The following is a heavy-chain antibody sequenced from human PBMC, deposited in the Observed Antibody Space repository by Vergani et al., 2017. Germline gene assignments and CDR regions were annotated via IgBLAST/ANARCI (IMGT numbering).Heavy chain of an antibody. CDR2: ISSSSSYI. CDR3: ARDDYGGRGFDYYFDY. J-gene: IGHJ4*02. D-gene: IGHD3-16*01. CDR1: GFTFDDYA. Sequence: EVQLVESGGGLVQPGRSLRLSCAASGFTFDDYAMHWVRQAPGKGLEWVSSISSSSSYIYYADSVKGRFTISRDNAKNSLYLQMNSLRAEDTAVYYCARDDYGGRGFDYYFDYWGQGTLVTVSS. V-gene: IGHV3-21*01.